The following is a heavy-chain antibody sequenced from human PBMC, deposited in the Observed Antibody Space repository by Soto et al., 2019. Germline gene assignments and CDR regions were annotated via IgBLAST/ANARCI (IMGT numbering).Heavy chain of an antibody. CDR3: ARDSTSGYSYGYGYYYYGMDV. Sequence: PGGSLRLSCAASGFTFSSYSMNWVRQAPGKGLEWVSSISSSSYIYYADSVKGRFTISRDNAKNSLYLQMNSLRAEDTAVYYCARDSTSGYSYGYGYYYYGMDVWGQGTTVTVSS. CDR2: ISSSSYI. V-gene: IGHV3-21*01. CDR1: GFTFSSYS. J-gene: IGHJ6*02. D-gene: IGHD5-18*01.